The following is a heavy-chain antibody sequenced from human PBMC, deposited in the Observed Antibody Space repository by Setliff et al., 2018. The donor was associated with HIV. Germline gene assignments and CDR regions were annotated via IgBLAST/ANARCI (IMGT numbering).Heavy chain of an antibody. CDR1: GGSISSFY. CDR2: IYTSGSS. J-gene: IGHJ3*01. Sequence: SETLSLTCNVSGGSISSFYWSWIRQPAGKGLEWIGSIYTSGSSNYNPSLRSRVTMSVDTSKNQFSLKLSSVTAADTAVYYCARDSTGDRAFDFWGQGTMVTVSS. V-gene: IGHV4-4*07. CDR3: ARDSTGDRAFDF. D-gene: IGHD7-27*01.